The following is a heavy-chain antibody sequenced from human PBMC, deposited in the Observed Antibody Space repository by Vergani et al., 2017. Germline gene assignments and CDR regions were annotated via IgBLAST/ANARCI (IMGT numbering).Heavy chain of an antibody. J-gene: IGHJ6*03. CDR2: INHRGSP. V-gene: IGHV4-34*01. D-gene: IGHD2-2*01. CDR3: ARGRGYQMIYSYYYYMDV. CDR1: GGSFSGYY. Sequence: QVQLQQWGAGLLKPSETLSLTCAVYGGSFSGYYWSWIRQPLGKGLEWIGEINHRGSPNYNPSLKSRVTISVDTSKNQFSLKLSSVTAADTAVYYCARGRGYQMIYSYYYYMDVWGKGTTVTVSS.